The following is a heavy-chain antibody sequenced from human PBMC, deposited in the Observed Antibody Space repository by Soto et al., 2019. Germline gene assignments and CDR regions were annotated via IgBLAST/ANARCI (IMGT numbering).Heavy chain of an antibody. CDR2: IIPIFGTA. CDR3: ARGLAVAGLRVDY. V-gene: IGHV1-69*13. J-gene: IGHJ4*02. D-gene: IGHD6-19*01. Sequence: GASVKVSCKASGGTFSSYSMSWVRQAPGQGLECMGGIIPIFGTANYAQKFQGRVTITADESTSTAYMELSSLRSEDTAVYYCARGLAVAGLRVDYWGQVTLVT. CDR1: GGTFSSYS.